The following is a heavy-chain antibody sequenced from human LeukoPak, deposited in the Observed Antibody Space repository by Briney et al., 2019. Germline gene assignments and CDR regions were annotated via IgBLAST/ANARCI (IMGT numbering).Heavy chain of an antibody. J-gene: IGHJ4*02. CDR3: VRDRTRDGKRLFDF. D-gene: IGHD5-24*01. V-gene: IGHV3-74*01. Sequence: GGSLRLSCAASGFTFSNYWTHWVRQAPGKGLVWVSRIDTDGSSTNYADSVKGRLSISRDNVKNTLYLQMTSLRAEDTAVYYCVRDRTRDGKRLFDFWGQGTLVTVSS. CDR1: GFTFSNYW. CDR2: IDTDGSST.